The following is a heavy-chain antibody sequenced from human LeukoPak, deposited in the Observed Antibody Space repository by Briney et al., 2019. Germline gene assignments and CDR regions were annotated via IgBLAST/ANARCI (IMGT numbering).Heavy chain of an antibody. CDR3: ARTRITIFGVVISMDY. CDR1: GGSISSGSYY. Sequence: SETLSLTCTVSGGSISSGSYYYSWIRQPAGKGLEWIGHIYYLGTTTYNPSLRSRVTISMDASKNQFSLNLTSVTAADTAVYYCARTRITIFGVVISMDYWGQGTLVTVSS. D-gene: IGHD3-3*01. CDR2: IYYLGTT. V-gene: IGHV4-61*10. J-gene: IGHJ4*02.